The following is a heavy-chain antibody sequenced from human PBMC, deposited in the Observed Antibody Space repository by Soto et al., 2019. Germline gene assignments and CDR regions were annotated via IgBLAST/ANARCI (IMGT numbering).Heavy chain of an antibody. V-gene: IGHV3-23*01. Sequence: VGSLRLSCAASGVTFTSYAMTWVRQVPGEGLQWVSSISKSGDSTYYADSVKGRFTTSRDNSKNTLYLQMNSLRAGDTAIYYCAKGSFGFDYWGQGTLVTVSS. CDR2: ISKSGDST. CDR3: AKGSFGFDY. J-gene: IGHJ4*02. D-gene: IGHD3-10*01. CDR1: GVTFTSYA.